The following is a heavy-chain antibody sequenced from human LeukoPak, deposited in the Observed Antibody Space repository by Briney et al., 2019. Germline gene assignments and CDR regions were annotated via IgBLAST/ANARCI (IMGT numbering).Heavy chain of an antibody. J-gene: IGHJ4*02. CDR2: FDPEDGER. CDR3: ATVSAQQAVPAIDFDY. CDR1: GYTLTELS. V-gene: IGHV1-24*01. D-gene: IGHD6-13*01. Sequence: ASVTVSCTVSGYTLTELSMHWVRQAPGKGLEWMGGFDPEDGERISAQKFQGRVTMTEDTSTDTAYMELSSLRSEDTAVYYCATVSAQQAVPAIDFDYWGQGTLVTVST.